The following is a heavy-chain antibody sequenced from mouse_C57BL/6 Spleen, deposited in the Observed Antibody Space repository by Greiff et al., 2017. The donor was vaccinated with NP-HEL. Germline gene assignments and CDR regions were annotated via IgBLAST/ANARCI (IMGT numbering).Heavy chain of an antibody. CDR2: IYPGDGDT. CDR1: GYAFSSSW. Sequence: SGPELVKPGASVKISCKASGYAFSSSWMNWVKQRPGKGLEWIGRIYPGDGDTNYNGKFKGKATLTADKSSSTAYMQLSSLTSEDSAVYFCAREAYYYGSDWGQGTTLTVSS. CDR3: AREAYYYGSD. D-gene: IGHD1-1*01. V-gene: IGHV1-82*01. J-gene: IGHJ2*01.